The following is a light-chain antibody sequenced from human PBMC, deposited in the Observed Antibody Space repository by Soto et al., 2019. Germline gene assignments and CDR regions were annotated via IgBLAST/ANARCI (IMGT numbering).Light chain of an antibody. V-gene: IGLV4-69*01. CDR1: SGHSSYA. J-gene: IGLJ3*02. CDR3: QTWGTGIVV. CDR2: LNSDGSH. Sequence: QSVLTQSPSASASLGASVKLTCTLSSGHSSYAIAWHQQQPEKGPRYLMKLNSDGSHNKGDGIPDRFSGSSSGAERYLTISSLQSEDEAVYYCQTWGTGIVVFGGGTKVTVL.